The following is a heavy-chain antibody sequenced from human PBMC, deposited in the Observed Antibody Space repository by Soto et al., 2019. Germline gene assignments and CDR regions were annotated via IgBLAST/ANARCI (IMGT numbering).Heavy chain of an antibody. Sequence: LXLSCAASGFTFSSYAMSWVRQAPGKGLEWVSAISGSGGSTYYADSVKGRFTISRDNSKNTLYLQMNSLRAEDTAVYYCAKGGFGESQFDYWGQGTLVTVSS. J-gene: IGHJ4*02. D-gene: IGHD3-10*01. V-gene: IGHV3-23*01. CDR2: ISGSGGST. CDR3: AKGGFGESQFDY. CDR1: GFTFSSYA.